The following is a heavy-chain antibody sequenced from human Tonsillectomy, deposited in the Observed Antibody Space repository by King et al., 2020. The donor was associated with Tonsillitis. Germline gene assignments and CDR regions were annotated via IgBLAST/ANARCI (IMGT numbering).Heavy chain of an antibody. J-gene: IGHJ6*03. CDR2: ISYSGST. V-gene: IGHV4-31*03. D-gene: IGHD4-17*01. CDR3: ASTAPPYYYYYMDG. Sequence: MQLQESGPGLVKPSQTLSLTCTVSGGSISSPGYYWSWVRQHPGKGLEWIGYISYSGSTFYSPSLKSRLTISIDTSQNQFSLKLSSLTAADTAVYYCASTAPPYYYYYMDGWGKGTTVTVSS. CDR1: GGSISSPGYY.